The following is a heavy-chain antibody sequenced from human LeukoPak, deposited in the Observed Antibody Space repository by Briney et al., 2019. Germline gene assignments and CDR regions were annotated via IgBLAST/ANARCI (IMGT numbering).Heavy chain of an antibody. CDR2: ISSSSSTI. CDR1: GFTFSSYS. CDR3: ARVGSQVTPYYYYYYYMDV. Sequence: GGSLRLSCAASGFTFSSYSMNWVRQAPGKGLEWVSYISSSSSTIYYADSVKGRFTISRDNAKNSLYLQMNSLRAEDTAVYYCARVGSQVTPYYYYYYYMDVWGKGTTVTISS. V-gene: IGHV3-48*01. J-gene: IGHJ6*03. D-gene: IGHD2-21*02.